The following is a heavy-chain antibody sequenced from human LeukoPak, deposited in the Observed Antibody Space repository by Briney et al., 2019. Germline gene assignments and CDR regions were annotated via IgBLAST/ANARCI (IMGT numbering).Heavy chain of an antibody. V-gene: IGHV3-9*01. D-gene: IGHD3-3*01. CDR1: GFTFDDYA. CDR3: AKGAGGFLEWLFDY. Sequence: PGGSLRPSCAASGFTFDDYAMHWVRQAPGKGLEWVSGISWNSGSIGYADSVKGRFTISRDNAKYSLYLQMNSLRAEDTALYYCAKGAGGFLEWLFDYWGQGTLVTVSS. CDR2: ISWNSGSI. J-gene: IGHJ4*02.